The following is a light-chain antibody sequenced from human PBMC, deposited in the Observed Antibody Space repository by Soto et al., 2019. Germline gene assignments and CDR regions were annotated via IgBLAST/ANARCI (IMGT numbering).Light chain of an antibody. CDR1: SSDVGGYNY. Sequence: QSALTQPRSVSGSPGQSVTISCTGTSSDVGGYNYVSWYQQHPGKAPKLMIYDVSKRPSGVPDRFSGSKSGNTASLTISGLQAEDEADYYCAAWDDSLSGRLFGGGTKVTVL. V-gene: IGLV2-11*01. CDR3: AAWDDSLSGRL. CDR2: DVS. J-gene: IGLJ2*01.